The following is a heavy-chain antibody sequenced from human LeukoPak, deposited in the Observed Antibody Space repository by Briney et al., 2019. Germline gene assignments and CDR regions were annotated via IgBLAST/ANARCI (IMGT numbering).Heavy chain of an antibody. V-gene: IGHV1-69*05. Sequence: GASVKVSCKASGGTFSSYAISWVRQAPGQGLEWMGGIIPIFGTANYAQKFQGRVTITTDESTSTAYMELSSLRSEDTAVYYCARQRDDDFWSGPTDFWGQGILVTVSS. CDR2: IIPIFGTA. D-gene: IGHD3-3*01. J-gene: IGHJ4*02. CDR3: ARQRDDDFWSGPTDF. CDR1: GGTFSSYA.